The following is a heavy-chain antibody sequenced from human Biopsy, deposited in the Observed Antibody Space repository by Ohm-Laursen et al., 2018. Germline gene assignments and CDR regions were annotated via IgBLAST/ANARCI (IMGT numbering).Heavy chain of an antibody. CDR1: GDSVTKYY. Sequence: SDTLSLTCAVSGDSVTKYYWSWTRQPPGKGLEWIGHIYYSVMTNYNPSLQSRVSISVDTSRNQVSLTLSSVTAADTAVYYCARDSGILNYGNFKYYHYYGMDVWGQGTKVTVSS. CDR2: IYYSVMT. CDR3: ARDSGILNYGNFKYYHYYGMDV. J-gene: IGHJ6*02. D-gene: IGHD4-11*01. V-gene: IGHV4-59*02.